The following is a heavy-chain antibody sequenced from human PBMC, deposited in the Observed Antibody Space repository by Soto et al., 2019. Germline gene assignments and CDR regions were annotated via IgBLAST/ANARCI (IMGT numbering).Heavy chain of an antibody. CDR1: GGSFSGYY. Sequence: QVQLQQWGAGLLKPSETLSLTCAVYGGSFSGYYWSWIRQPPVKGLEWIGEINHSGGTNYNPSLKCRVTISVDTSKNQFSLKLSSVTAADTAVFYCARLRWEQPWVFDYWGQGTLVTVSS. J-gene: IGHJ4*02. D-gene: IGHD1-26*01. CDR3: ARLRWEQPWVFDY. CDR2: INHSGGT. V-gene: IGHV4-34*02.